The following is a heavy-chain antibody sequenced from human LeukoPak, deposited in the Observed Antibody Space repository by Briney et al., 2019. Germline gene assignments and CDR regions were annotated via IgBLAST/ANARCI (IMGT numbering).Heavy chain of an antibody. Sequence: GESLKNSCKGSGYSFTSYWIGWVRQMPGKGLEWMGIIYPGDSDTRYSPSFQGQVTISADQSISTAYLQWSSLKASDTAMYYCARRPGYCSGGSCYGWFDPWGQGTLVTVSS. D-gene: IGHD2-15*01. CDR2: IYPGDSDT. CDR3: ARRPGYCSGGSCYGWFDP. V-gene: IGHV5-51*01. J-gene: IGHJ5*02. CDR1: GYSFTSYW.